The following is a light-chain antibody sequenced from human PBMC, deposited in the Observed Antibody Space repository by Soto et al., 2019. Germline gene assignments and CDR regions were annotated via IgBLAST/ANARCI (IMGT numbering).Light chain of an antibody. Sequence: EVVMTQSPATLSVSPGERATLSCRASESVSSNLAWYQQRPGQAPRLVIYGASTRATGIPARFSGGGSGTEFTLTISSLQSEDFAVYYCQQRSNWPRTFGQGTKVDIK. CDR2: GAS. V-gene: IGKV3-15*01. CDR3: QQRSNWPRT. CDR1: ESVSSN. J-gene: IGKJ1*01.